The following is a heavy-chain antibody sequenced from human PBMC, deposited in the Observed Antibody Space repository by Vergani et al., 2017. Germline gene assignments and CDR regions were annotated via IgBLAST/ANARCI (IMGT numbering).Heavy chain of an antibody. CDR3: ARRTGGSGSYWRYWYFDL. CDR2: INHSGST. CDR1: GGSISSYY. J-gene: IGHJ2*01. V-gene: IGHV4-34*01. Sequence: QVQLQESGPGLVKPSETLSLTCTVSGGSISSYYWSWIRQPPGKGLEWIGEINHSGSTNYNPSLKSRVTISVDTSKNQFSLKLSSVTAADTAVYYCARRTGGSGSYWRYWYFDLWGRGTLVTVSS. D-gene: IGHD3-10*01.